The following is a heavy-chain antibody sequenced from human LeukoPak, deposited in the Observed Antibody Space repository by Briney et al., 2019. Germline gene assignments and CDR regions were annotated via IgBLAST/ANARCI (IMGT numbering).Heavy chain of an antibody. CDR2: IWYDGSNK. CDR3: ARDRVVVVPGYFDY. D-gene: IGHD2-2*01. V-gene: IGHV3-33*01. J-gene: IGHJ4*02. CDR1: GFTFSSYG. Sequence: GGSLRLSCAASGFTFSSYGMHWVRQAPGKGLEWVAVIWYDGSNKYYADSVKGRFTISRDNSKNTLYLQMNSLRAEDTAVYYCARDRVVVVPGYFDYWGQGTLVTVSS.